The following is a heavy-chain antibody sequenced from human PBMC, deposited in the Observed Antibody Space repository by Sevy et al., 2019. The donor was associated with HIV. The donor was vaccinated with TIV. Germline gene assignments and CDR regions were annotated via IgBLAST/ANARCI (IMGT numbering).Heavy chain of an antibody. CDR1: GFTFSSYA. CDR3: TREDIVLGEDNYYGMDV. D-gene: IGHD2-15*01. CDR2: ISGSGGST. V-gene: IGHV3-23*01. Sequence: GGSLRLSCAASGFTFSSYAMSWVRQAPGKGLEWVSGISGSGGSTYYADSVKGRFTISRDTSKNTVYLEMKSLRAEDTAVYYCTREDIVLGEDNYYGMDVWGHGTTVTVSS. J-gene: IGHJ6*02.